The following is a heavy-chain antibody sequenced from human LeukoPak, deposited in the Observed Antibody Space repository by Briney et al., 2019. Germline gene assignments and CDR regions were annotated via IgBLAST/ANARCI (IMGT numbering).Heavy chain of an antibody. J-gene: IGHJ3*02. V-gene: IGHV3-30*02. D-gene: IGHD2-2*01. CDR2: IRYDGSNK. CDR3: AKEGYCSSTSCYFYAFDI. CDR1: GFTFSSYG. Sequence: GGSLRLSCAASGFTFSSYGMHWVRQAPGKGLEWVAFIRYDGSNKYYADSVKGRFTISRDNSKNTLYLQMNSLRAEDTAVYYCAKEGYCSSTSCYFYAFDIWGQGTMVTVSS.